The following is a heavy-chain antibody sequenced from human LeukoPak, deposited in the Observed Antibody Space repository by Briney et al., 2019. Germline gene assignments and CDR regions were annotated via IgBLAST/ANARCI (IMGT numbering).Heavy chain of an antibody. D-gene: IGHD1-26*01. J-gene: IGHJ3*02. V-gene: IGHV3-9*01. CDR1: GFTFDDYA. CDR3: ARRRSGSYRGVDAFDI. CDR2: ISWNSGSI. Sequence: GGSLRLSCAASGFTFDDYAMHWVRQAPGKGLEWVSGISWNSGSIGYADSVKGRFTISRDNAKNSLYLQMNSLRAEDTAVYYCARRRSGSYRGVDAFDIWGQGTMVTVSS.